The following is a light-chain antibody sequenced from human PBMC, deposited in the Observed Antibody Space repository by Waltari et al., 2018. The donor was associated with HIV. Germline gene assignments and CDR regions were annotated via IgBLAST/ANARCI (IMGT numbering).Light chain of an antibody. CDR2: EGS. V-gene: IGLV2-23*01. CDR1: SSDVGSYNL. Sequence: QSALPQPASVSGSPGQSITISCTGTSSDVGSYNLVPWYQQHPGKAPKLMIYEGSKRPSGVSNRFSGSKSGNTASLTISGLQAEDEADYYCCSYAGSSTLMVFGGGTKLTVL. CDR3: CSYAGSSTLMV. J-gene: IGLJ2*01.